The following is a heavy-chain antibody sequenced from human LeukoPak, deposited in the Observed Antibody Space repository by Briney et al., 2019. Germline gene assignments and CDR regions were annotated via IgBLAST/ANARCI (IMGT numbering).Heavy chain of an antibody. J-gene: IGHJ4*02. V-gene: IGHV4-4*07. D-gene: IGHD5-24*01. CDR3: AREGRWLQYDY. Sequence: SETLSLTCAGYGGSFSGYYWSWIRQPAGKGLEWIGRIYTSGSTNYNPSLKSRVTMSVDTSKNQFSLKLSSVTAADTAVYYCAREGRWLQYDYWGQGTLVTVSS. CDR1: GGSFSGYY. CDR2: IYTSGST.